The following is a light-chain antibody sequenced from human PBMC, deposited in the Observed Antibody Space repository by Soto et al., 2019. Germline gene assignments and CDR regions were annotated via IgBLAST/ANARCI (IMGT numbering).Light chain of an antibody. CDR1: QSISPW. CDR2: KAP. Sequence: DIQMTQSPSTLSASVGDRVTITCRASQSISPWLAWFQQKPGKAPKLLIYKAPLLESGVPSRFSGSGSGTEFTLTISSLQPDDFAVYYCQQYHSYSWTFGQGTKV. V-gene: IGKV1-5*03. J-gene: IGKJ1*01. CDR3: QQYHSYSWT.